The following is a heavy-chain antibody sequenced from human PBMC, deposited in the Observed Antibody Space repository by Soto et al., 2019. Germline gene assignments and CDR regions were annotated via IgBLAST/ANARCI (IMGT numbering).Heavy chain of an antibody. CDR2: ISSSSSYI. CDR3: ARRGGVVANYYYYYGMDV. J-gene: IGHJ6*02. CDR1: GFTFSSYS. D-gene: IGHD2-2*01. Sequence: EVQLVESGGGLVKPGGSLRLSCAASGFTFSSYSMNWVRQAPGKGLEWVSSISSSSSYIYYAYSVKGRFTISRDNAKNSLYLQMNSLRAEDTAVYHCARRGGVVANYYYYYGMDVWGQGTTVTVSS. V-gene: IGHV3-21*01.